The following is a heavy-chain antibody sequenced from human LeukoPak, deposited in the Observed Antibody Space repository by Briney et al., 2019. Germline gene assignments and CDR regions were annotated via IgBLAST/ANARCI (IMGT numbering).Heavy chain of an antibody. CDR1: GYTFTSYG. J-gene: IGHJ3*02. V-gene: IGHV1-18*01. D-gene: IGHD3-22*01. CDR3: ARDIRYYYDSSGRRAFDI. Sequence: ASVKVSCKASGYTFTSYGISWVRQAPGQGLEWMGWISAYNGNTNYAQKLQGRVTVTTDTSTSTAYMELRSLRSDDTAVYYCARDIRYYYDSSGRRAFDIWGQGTMVTVSS. CDR2: ISAYNGNT.